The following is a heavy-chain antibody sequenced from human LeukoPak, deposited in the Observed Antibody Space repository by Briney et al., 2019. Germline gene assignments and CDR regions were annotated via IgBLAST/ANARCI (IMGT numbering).Heavy chain of an antibody. CDR3: AKGSGERGMDV. V-gene: IGHV3-9*01. Sequence: PGGSLRLSCAASGFTFDDYAMRWVRQAPGNGLEWVSGISWNSGSIGYADSVKGRFTISRDNAKNSLYLQMNSLRAEDTALYYCAKGSGERGMDVWGQGTTVTVSS. CDR1: GFTFDDYA. J-gene: IGHJ6*02. D-gene: IGHD3-16*01. CDR2: ISWNSGSI.